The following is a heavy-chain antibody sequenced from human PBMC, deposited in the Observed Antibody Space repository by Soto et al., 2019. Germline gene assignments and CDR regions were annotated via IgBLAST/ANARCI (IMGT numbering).Heavy chain of an antibody. CDR3: ARDNFWSGYWFDP. CDR2: ISSSGSTK. CDR1: GCTFSSYE. V-gene: IGHV3-48*03. Sequence: GGSLRLSCAASGCTFSSYEMNWVRQAPGKGLEWVSYISSSGSTKYYADSVKGRFTISRDNAKNSLYLQMNSLGAEDTAVYYCARDNFWSGYWFDPWGQGTLVTVYS. D-gene: IGHD3-3*01. J-gene: IGHJ5*02.